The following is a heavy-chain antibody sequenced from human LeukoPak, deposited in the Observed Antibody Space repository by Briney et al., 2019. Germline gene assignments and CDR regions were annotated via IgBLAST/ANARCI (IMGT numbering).Heavy chain of an antibody. V-gene: IGHV3-30*18. Sequence: AGGSLRLSCAASGFTFSSYGMDWVRQPPGKGLEWVAVISYDGSNKYYADSVKGRFTISRDNSKNTLYLQMNSLRAEDTAVYYCAKDHSVGATKGYFDYWGQGTLVTVSS. D-gene: IGHD1-26*01. J-gene: IGHJ4*02. CDR2: ISYDGSNK. CDR3: AKDHSVGATKGYFDY. CDR1: GFTFSSYG.